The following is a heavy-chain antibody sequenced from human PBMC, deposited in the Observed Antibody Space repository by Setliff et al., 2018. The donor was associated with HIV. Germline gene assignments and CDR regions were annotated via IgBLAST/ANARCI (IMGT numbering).Heavy chain of an antibody. J-gene: IGHJ4*02. CDR3: MDFAIAGAWDY. CDR2: IKSKIDGGTA. D-gene: IGHD6-13*01. CDR1: GFTFSYSW. V-gene: IGHV3-15*01. Sequence: AGGSLRLSCAASGFTFSYSWMNWVRQAPGKGLEWVGRIKSKIDGGTADYAAPVKGRFTISRDDSENMLYLQMNDLKTEDTAVYYCMDFAIAGAWDYWGQGTLVTVSS.